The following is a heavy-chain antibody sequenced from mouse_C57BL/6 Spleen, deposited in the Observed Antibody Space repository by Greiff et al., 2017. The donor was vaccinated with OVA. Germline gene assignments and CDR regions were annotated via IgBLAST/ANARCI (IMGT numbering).Heavy chain of an antibody. CDR2: INPNNGGT. D-gene: IGHD2-2*01. CDR3: ARAMYGYYNAMDY. Sequence: EVQLQQSGPELVKPGASVKIPCKASGYTFTDYNMDWVKQSHGKSLEWIGDINPNNGGTIYNQTFKGKATLTVDKSSSTAYMELRSLTSEDTAVYYCARAMYGYYNAMDYWGQGTSVTVSS. V-gene: IGHV1-18*01. CDR1: GYTFTDYN. J-gene: IGHJ4*01.